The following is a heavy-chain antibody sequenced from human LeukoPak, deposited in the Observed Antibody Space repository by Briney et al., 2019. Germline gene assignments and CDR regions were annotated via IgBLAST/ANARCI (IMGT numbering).Heavy chain of an antibody. V-gene: IGHV3-30-3*01. J-gene: IGHJ4*02. CDR1: GFTFSRYA. Sequence: GGSLRLSCAASGFTFSRYAMHWVRQAPGKGLEWVAVISYDGSNKYYAGSVKGGFTISRDNSKNSLYLQMNSMSAEDTAVYHCARDRETVVVITYYFDYWGQGPLVTVSS. CDR2: ISYDGSNK. CDR3: ARDRETVVVITYYFDY. D-gene: IGHD3-22*01.